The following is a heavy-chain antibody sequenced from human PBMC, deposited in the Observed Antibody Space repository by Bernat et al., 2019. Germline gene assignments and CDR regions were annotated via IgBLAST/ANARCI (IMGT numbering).Heavy chain of an antibody. D-gene: IGHD2-15*01. CDR1: GFTFSSYA. V-gene: IGHV3-30*01. Sequence: QVQLVESGGGVVQPGRSLRLSCAASGFTFSSYAMHWVRQAPGKGLEWVAVISYDGSNKYYADSVKGRFTISRDNSKNTLYLQMNSLRAEDTAVYYCARDWNVVVVAAIPLVYWGQGTTVTVSS. J-gene: IGHJ6*02. CDR2: ISYDGSNK. CDR3: ARDWNVVVVAAIPLVY.